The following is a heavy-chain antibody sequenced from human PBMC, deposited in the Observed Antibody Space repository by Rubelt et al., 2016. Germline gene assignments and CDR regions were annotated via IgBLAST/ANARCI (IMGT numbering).Heavy chain of an antibody. CDR3: ATGYSSGWYVAY. D-gene: IGHD6-19*01. Sequence: QAQLVQSGAEVKKPGASVKVSCKAAGYSFTTYSIHWVRQAPGQRLEWMGWINAGNGNTKYSQKFQGRVTITRDTSASTAYMELSSLRSEDTAIYFCATGYSSGWYVAYWGQGTLVTVSS. CDR2: INAGNGNT. V-gene: IGHV1-3*01. CDR1: GYSFTTYS. J-gene: IGHJ4*02.